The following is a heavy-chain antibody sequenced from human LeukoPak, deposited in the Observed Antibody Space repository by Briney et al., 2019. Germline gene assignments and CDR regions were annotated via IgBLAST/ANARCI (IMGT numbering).Heavy chain of an antibody. Sequence: SETLSLTCTVSGGSISSYYWSWIRQPPGKGLEWIGYIYYSGSTNYNPSLKSRVTISVDTSKNQFSLKLSSVTAADTAVYYCARSWQWLVQVFDYWGQGTLVTVSS. V-gene: IGHV4-59*08. J-gene: IGHJ4*02. D-gene: IGHD6-19*01. CDR2: IYYSGST. CDR1: GGSISSYY. CDR3: ARSWQWLVQVFDY.